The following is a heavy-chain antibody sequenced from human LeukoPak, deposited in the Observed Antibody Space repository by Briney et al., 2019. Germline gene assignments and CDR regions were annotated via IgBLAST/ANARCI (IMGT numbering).Heavy chain of an antibody. CDR3: ARLIRIVVVAGGRFDAFDI. CDR2: IYYSGST. V-gene: IGHV4-59*08. J-gene: IGHJ3*02. D-gene: IGHD2-15*01. CDR1: GGSIISYY. Sequence: PSETLSLTCTVSGGSIISYYWSWMRQPPGKGLEGIGYIYYSGSTNYNPSLKSRVTISVDTSKNQFSLKLSSVTAADTAVYYCARLIRIVVVAGGRFDAFDIWGQGTMVTVSS.